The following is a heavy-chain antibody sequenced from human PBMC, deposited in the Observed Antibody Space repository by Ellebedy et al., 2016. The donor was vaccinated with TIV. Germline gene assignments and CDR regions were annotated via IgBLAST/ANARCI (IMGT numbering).Heavy chain of an antibody. D-gene: IGHD3-22*01. CDR2: IWYDGSNK. V-gene: IGHV3-33*07. Sequence: GESLKISCVGSGFTFSTYWMTWVRQAPGKGLDWVAVIWYDGSNKYYADSVTGRFTISRDNSKNTLYLQMNSLRAEDTAVYYCARDLIPMIVGLTGPHYGMDVWGQGTTVTISS. J-gene: IGHJ6*02. CDR1: GFTFSTYW. CDR3: ARDLIPMIVGLTGPHYGMDV.